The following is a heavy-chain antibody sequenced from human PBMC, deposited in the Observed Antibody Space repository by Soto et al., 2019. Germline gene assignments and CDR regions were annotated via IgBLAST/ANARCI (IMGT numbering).Heavy chain of an antibody. Sequence: GSLRLSCAASGFTFSSYAMSWVRQAPGKGLEWVSAISGSGGSTYYADSVKGRFTISRDNSKNTLYLQMNSLRAEDTAVYYCAKVFSYYDFWSGYHSSLDAFDIWGQGTMVTVSS. J-gene: IGHJ3*02. D-gene: IGHD3-3*01. CDR1: GFTFSSYA. CDR3: AKVFSYYDFWSGYHSSLDAFDI. CDR2: ISGSGGST. V-gene: IGHV3-23*01.